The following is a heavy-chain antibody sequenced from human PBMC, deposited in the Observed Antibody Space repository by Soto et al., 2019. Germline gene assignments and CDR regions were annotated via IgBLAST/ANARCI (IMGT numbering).Heavy chain of an antibody. V-gene: IGHV3-7*04. Sequence: EVQLVESGGGLVQPGGSLRLSCAASGFTFSSDWMSWVRQAPGKGLEWVANIKQDGREKYYVDSVKGRFTISRDNAKNSLYLQMNRLRAEDTAVYYCARDLASTTIPTYWGQGTLVTVSS. J-gene: IGHJ4*02. CDR2: IKQDGREK. CDR3: ARDLASTTIPTY. D-gene: IGHD4-17*01. CDR1: GFTFSSDW.